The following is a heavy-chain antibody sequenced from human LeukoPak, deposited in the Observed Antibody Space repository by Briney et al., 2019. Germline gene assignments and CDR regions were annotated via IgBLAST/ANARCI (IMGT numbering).Heavy chain of an antibody. V-gene: IGHV3-30*03. CDR1: GFHFSSYG. D-gene: IGHD6-6*01. J-gene: IGHJ4*02. Sequence: PGRSLRLSCAASGFHFSSYGMHWVRQAPGKGLEWVALISYDGTNKYYADSVKGRFTISRDNSKNTLYLQMNSLRDEYTAVYYCARGEWSSSPFDYWGQGTLVTVSS. CDR3: ARGEWSSSPFDY. CDR2: ISYDGTNK.